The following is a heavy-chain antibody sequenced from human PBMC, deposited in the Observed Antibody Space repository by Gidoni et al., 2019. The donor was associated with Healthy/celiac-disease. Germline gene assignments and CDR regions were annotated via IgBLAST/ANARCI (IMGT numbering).Heavy chain of an antibody. V-gene: IGHV5-10-1*03. CDR1: GYSFTSYW. Sequence: EVQLVQSGAEVKKPGESLRISCKGSGYSFTSYWISGVRQMPGKGLEWMGRIDPSDSYTNYSPSFQGHVTISADKSISTAYRQWSSLKASDTAMYYCARHVSYSSWFDYWGQGTLVTVSS. CDR3: ARHVSYSSWFDY. J-gene: IGHJ4*02. D-gene: IGHD6-13*01. CDR2: IDPSDSYT.